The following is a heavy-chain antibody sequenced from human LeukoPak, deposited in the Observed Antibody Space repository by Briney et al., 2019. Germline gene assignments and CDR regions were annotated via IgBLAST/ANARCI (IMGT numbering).Heavy chain of an antibody. CDR1: GGSFSGYY. V-gene: IGHV4-4*07. CDR3: AREMVTANYYYGMDV. D-gene: IGHD2-21*02. CDR2: IYTSGST. J-gene: IGHJ6*02. Sequence: PSETLSLTCAVYGGSFSGYYWSWIRQPAGKGLEWIGRIYTSGSTNYNPSLKSRVTMSVDTSKNQFSLKLSSVTAADTAVYYCAREMVTANYYYGMDVWGQGTTVTVSS.